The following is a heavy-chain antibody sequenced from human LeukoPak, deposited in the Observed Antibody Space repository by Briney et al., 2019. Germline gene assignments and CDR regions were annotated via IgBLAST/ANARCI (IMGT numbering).Heavy chain of an antibody. V-gene: IGHV4-38-2*02. CDR2: IYHSGST. D-gene: IGHD6-13*01. CDR1: GYSISSGYY. Sequence: SETLSLTCTVSGYSISSGYYWGWIRQPPGKGLEWIATIYHSGSTYSNPSLKSRVTISVETSKNQFSLRLSSVTAADTAVYYCARLAGVAAAGLGYWYFDLWGRGTQVTVSS. J-gene: IGHJ2*01. CDR3: ARLAGVAAAGLGYWYFDL.